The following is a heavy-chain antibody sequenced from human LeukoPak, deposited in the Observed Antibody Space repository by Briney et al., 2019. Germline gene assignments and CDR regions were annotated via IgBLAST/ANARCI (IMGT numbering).Heavy chain of an antibody. J-gene: IGHJ4*02. CDR3: ATEYSGYGDY. CDR2: ISYDGSNK. Sequence: GGSLRLSCAASGFTFSSYGVHWVRQAPGKGLEWVAVISYDGSNKYYADSVKGRFTISRDNSKNTLYLQMNSLRAEDTAVYYCATEYSGYGDYWGQGTLVTVSS. D-gene: IGHD5-12*01. CDR1: GFTFSSYG. V-gene: IGHV3-30*03.